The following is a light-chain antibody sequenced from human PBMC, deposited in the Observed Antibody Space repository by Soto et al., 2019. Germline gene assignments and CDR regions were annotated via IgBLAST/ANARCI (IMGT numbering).Light chain of an antibody. J-gene: IGKJ5*01. V-gene: IGKV1-5*01. CDR2: DAS. CDR3: QQYINYST. Sequence: DIQMTHSPATLSASVGYSFTITCRASQSLRGWLAWYKQRPGKAPKALIYDASTLASGVPSRFNGSGSGTEFTLTISSMKPDDFATYYCQQYINYSTFGQGTRLEIK. CDR1: QSLRGW.